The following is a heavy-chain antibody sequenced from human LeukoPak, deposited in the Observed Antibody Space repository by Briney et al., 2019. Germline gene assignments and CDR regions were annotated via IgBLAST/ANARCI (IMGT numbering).Heavy chain of an antibody. Sequence: VASVKVSCKASGGTFSSYAISWVRQAPGQGLEWMGRIIPIFGIANYAQKFQGRVTLPADKSTSTAYMQLSSLRSEDTAVYYCARDSSGYYGEGNFDYWGQGTLVTVSP. CDR1: GGTFSSYA. V-gene: IGHV1-69*04. D-gene: IGHD3-22*01. CDR2: IIPIFGIA. J-gene: IGHJ4*02. CDR3: ARDSSGYYGEGNFDY.